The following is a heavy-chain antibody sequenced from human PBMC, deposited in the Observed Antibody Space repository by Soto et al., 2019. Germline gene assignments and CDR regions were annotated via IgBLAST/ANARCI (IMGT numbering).Heavy chain of an antibody. J-gene: IGHJ6*03. CDR2: INSDGSST. CDR1: GFTFSSYW. CDR3: ARDHRSSSGWSYYYYYYMDV. Sequence: GGSLRLSCAASGFTFSSYWMHWVRQAPGKGLVWVSRINSDGSSTSYADSVKGRFTISRDNAKNTLYLQMNSLRAEDTAVYYCARDHRSSSGWSYYYYYYMDVWGKGTTVTVSS. V-gene: IGHV3-74*01. D-gene: IGHD6-19*01.